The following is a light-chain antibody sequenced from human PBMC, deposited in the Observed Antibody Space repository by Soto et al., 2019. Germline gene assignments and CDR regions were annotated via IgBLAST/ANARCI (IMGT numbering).Light chain of an antibody. Sequence: QSVLTQPPSASGTPGQRVTISCSGSRSNIGSNTVSWYQQLPGTAPKLLIYGINQRPSGVPDRFSGSTSGTSASLAISGLQSKDEANYYCATWDDSLSGSVVFGGGTKVTVL. CDR1: RSNIGSNT. CDR2: GIN. V-gene: IGLV1-44*01. CDR3: ATWDDSLSGSVV. J-gene: IGLJ2*01.